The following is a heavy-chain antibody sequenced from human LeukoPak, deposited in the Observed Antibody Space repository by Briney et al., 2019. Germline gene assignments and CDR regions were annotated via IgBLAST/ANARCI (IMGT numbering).Heavy chain of an antibody. Sequence: GGSLRLSCTVSGFTFSSYWMSWVRQAPGKGLEWVANIKQGGSEKNYVDSVKGRFTISRDNAKNSLYLQMNSLRAGDTAVYYCAKSDYYDSSGNFYFDYWGQGTLVTVSS. CDR2: IKQGGSEK. D-gene: IGHD3-22*01. CDR1: GFTFSSYW. CDR3: AKSDYYDSSGNFYFDY. V-gene: IGHV3-7*01. J-gene: IGHJ4*02.